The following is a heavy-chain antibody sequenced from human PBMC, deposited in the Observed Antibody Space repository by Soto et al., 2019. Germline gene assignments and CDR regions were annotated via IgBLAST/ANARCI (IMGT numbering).Heavy chain of an antibody. D-gene: IGHD3-10*01. Sequence: QVQLQESGPGLVKPSGTLSLTCAVSGGSISSSNWWSWVRQPPGKGLEWLGEIYLSGSTNYNPSLQGRVTISVEKSKNQFSLKLSSVTAADTAVYYCARVEGYYYGSGSYRNAFDIWGQGTMVTVSS. J-gene: IGHJ3*02. CDR3: ARVEGYYYGSGSYRNAFDI. CDR2: IYLSGST. CDR1: GGSISSSNW. V-gene: IGHV4-4*02.